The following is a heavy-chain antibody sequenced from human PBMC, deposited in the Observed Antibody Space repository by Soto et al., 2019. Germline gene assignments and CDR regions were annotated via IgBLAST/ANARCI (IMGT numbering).Heavy chain of an antibody. CDR1: GFSLSTSGVA. Sequence: QITLKESGPTLVKPTQTLTLTCTFSGFSLSTSGVAVGWIRQPPGKALEWLSVIYWDDDNRSSPSLRNRLTITKDTPKTQVVLTMTNLDPVDTATYSCAHRDRASGGLFDHWGQGILVTVSS. J-gene: IGHJ4*02. CDR3: AHRDRASGGLFDH. CDR2: IYWDDDN. D-gene: IGHD3-10*01. V-gene: IGHV2-5*02.